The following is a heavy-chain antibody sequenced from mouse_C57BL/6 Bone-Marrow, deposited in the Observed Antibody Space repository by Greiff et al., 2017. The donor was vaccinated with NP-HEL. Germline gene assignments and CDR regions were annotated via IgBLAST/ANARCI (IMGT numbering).Heavy chain of an antibody. CDR1: GYTFTSYW. V-gene: IGHV1-72*01. J-gene: IGHJ4*01. CDR2: IDPNSGGT. Sequence: QVQLQQPGAELVKPGASVKLSCKASGYTFTSYWMHWVKQRPGRGLEWIGRIDPNSGGTKYNEKFKSKATLTVDKPSSTAYMQLSSLTSKDSAVYYCARGGIYYGSSYYYYAMDYWGQGTSVTVSS. D-gene: IGHD1-1*01. CDR3: ARGGIYYGSSYYYYAMDY.